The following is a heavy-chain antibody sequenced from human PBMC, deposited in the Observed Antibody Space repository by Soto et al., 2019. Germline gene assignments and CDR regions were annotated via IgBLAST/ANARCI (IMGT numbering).Heavy chain of an antibody. CDR3: ARGLTTTVVTADYYYGMDV. Sequence: QVQLVQSGAEEKKPGASVKVSCKASGYTFTSYAMHWVRQAPGQRLEWMGWINAGNGNTKYSQKFQGRVTITRDTSASTAYMELSSLRSEDTAVYYCARGLTTTVVTADYYYGMDVWGQGTTVTVSS. CDR1: GYTFTSYA. J-gene: IGHJ6*02. D-gene: IGHD4-17*01. CDR2: INAGNGNT. V-gene: IGHV1-3*05.